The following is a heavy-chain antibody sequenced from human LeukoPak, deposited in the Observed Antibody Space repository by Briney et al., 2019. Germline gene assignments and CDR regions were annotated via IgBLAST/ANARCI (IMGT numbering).Heavy chain of an antibody. Sequence: PSETLSLTCAVYGGSFSGYYWSWIRQPPGKGLEWIGEINHSGSTNYNPSLKSRVTISVDTSKNQFSLKLSSVTAADTAVYYCARGRYYGSGGYGYWGQGTLVTVSS. V-gene: IGHV4-34*01. CDR2: INHSGST. CDR1: GGSFSGYY. D-gene: IGHD3-10*01. J-gene: IGHJ4*02. CDR3: ARGRYYGSGGYGY.